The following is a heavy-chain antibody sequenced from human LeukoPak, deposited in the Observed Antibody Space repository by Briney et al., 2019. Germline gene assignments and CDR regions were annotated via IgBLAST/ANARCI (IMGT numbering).Heavy chain of an antibody. CDR3: AKSPFQWELNFDY. CDR2: LSGSGDSA. Sequence: PGGSLRLSCVASGFTFRNYAMRWVRQAPGKGLEWVAALSGSGDSAYYADSVQGRFTISRDNSKNTLYLQMNSLRAEDTAVYYCAKSPFQWELNFDYWGQGTLVTVSS. J-gene: IGHJ4*02. V-gene: IGHV3-23*01. CDR1: GFTFRNYA. D-gene: IGHD1-26*01.